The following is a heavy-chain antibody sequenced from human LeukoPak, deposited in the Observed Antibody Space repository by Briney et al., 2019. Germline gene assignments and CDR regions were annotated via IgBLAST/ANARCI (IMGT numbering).Heavy chain of an antibody. CDR3: ARGADLGFDI. CDR1: GFTFSSYA. V-gene: IGHV3-23*01. D-gene: IGHD3-16*01. CDR2: ISCSGGST. J-gene: IGHJ3*02. Sequence: GGSLRLSCAASGFTFSSYAMSWVRQAPGKGLEWVALISCSGGSTYYADPVKGRFTISRDNAKNTLYLQMNSLRAEDTAVHYCARGADLGFDIWGQGTMVTVSS.